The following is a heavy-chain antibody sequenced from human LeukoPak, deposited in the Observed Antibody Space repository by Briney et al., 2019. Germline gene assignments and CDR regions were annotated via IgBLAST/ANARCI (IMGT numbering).Heavy chain of an antibody. CDR3: ARGLLAAAGIDY. Sequence: GGSLRPSCAASGFTFSRYWMSWVRQAPGERPEWVANIKQCGSEKTYVDSVTGPFTISRDNAKNSLYLQMNSVKAEDTAVYYCARGLLAAAGIDYWGQGALVTVSS. CDR1: GFTFSRYW. V-gene: IGHV3-7*04. CDR2: IKQCGSEK. J-gene: IGHJ4*02. D-gene: IGHD6-13*01.